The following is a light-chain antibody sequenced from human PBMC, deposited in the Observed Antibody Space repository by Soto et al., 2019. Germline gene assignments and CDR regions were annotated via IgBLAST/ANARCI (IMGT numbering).Light chain of an antibody. CDR1: QSLLHSNGYNY. V-gene: IGKV2-28*01. J-gene: IGKJ4*01. Sequence: DIVMTQSPLSLPVTPGEPASISCRSSQSLLHSNGYNYLDWYLQKPGQSPQLLIYLGSNRASGVPDRFSGSGSGTDFTLTISSLQAEDVAVDYCQQYYSTPSFGGGTNVAIK. CDR2: LGS. CDR3: QQYYSTPS.